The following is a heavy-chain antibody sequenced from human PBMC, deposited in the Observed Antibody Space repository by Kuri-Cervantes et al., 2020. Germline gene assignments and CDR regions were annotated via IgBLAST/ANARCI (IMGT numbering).Heavy chain of an antibody. CDR3: ARTYDWGFGAYYYYYMDV. J-gene: IGHJ6*03. CDR1: GYTFTSYD. Sequence: ASVKVSCKASGYTFTSYDINWVRQATGQGLEWMGWMNPNSGNTGYAQKFQGRVTMTRNTSISTAFMELSSLRSEDTAVYYCARTYDWGFGAYYYYYMDVWGRGTTVTVSS. CDR2: MNPNSGNT. V-gene: IGHV1-8*02. D-gene: IGHD3-16*01.